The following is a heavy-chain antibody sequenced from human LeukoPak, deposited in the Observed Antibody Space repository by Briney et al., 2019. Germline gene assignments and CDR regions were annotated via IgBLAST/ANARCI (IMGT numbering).Heavy chain of an antibody. CDR3: AKGLREIDY. V-gene: IGHV3-33*06. CDR2: IWYDGSHK. J-gene: IGHJ4*02. Sequence: GRSLRLSCAASGFTFSSYGMHWVRQAPGKGLEWVAVIWYDGSHKYYADSVKGRFTISRDNSKNTLYLQMNSLRAEDTAVYYCAKGLREIDYWGQGTLVTVSS. D-gene: IGHD4-17*01. CDR1: GFTFSSYG.